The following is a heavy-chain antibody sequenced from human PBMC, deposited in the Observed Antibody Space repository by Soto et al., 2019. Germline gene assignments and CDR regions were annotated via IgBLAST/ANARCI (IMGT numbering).Heavy chain of an antibody. CDR2: ISSSSSTI. D-gene: IGHD2-15*01. CDR1: GFTFSSYS. CDR3: ARDGNGLGVGVVAAHYYYYGMDV. V-gene: IGHV3-48*02. J-gene: IGHJ6*02. Sequence: PGGSLRLSCAASGFTFSSYSMNWVRQAPGKGLEWVSYISSSSSTIYYADSVKGRFTISRDNAKNPLYLQMNSLRDEDTAVYYCARDGNGLGVGVVAAHYYYYGMDVWGQGTTSTVPS.